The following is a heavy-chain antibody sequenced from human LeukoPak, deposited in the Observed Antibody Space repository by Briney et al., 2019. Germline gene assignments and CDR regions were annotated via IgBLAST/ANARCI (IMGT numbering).Heavy chain of an antibody. J-gene: IGHJ4*02. CDR1: GGTFSSYA. D-gene: IGHD5-12*01. V-gene: IGHV1-69*05. CDR2: IIPIFGTA. Sequence: GASVKVSCKASGGTFSSYAISWVRQAPGQGLEWMGGIIPIFGTANYAQKFQGRVTITTDESTSTAYMELSSLRSEDTAVYYCASGGYSGYDSGSPFDYWGQGTLVTVSS. CDR3: ASGGYSGYDSGSPFDY.